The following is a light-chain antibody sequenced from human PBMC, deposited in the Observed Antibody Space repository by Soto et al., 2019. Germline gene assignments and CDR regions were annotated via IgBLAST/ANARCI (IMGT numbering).Light chain of an antibody. CDR1: SSDVGGYNY. J-gene: IGLJ2*01. CDR3: SSYTSSSTPHVV. Sequence: QSALTQPASVSGSPGQSITISCTGTSSDVGGYNYVSWYQQHPCKAPKLMIYDVSNRPSGVSNLFSGSKSGNTASLTISGLQAEDESDYYFSSYTSSSTPHVVFGGGTKATVL. V-gene: IGLV2-14*01. CDR2: DVS.